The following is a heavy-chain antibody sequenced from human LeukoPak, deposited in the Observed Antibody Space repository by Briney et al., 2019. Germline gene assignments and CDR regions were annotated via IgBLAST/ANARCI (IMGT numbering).Heavy chain of an antibody. CDR1: GFSFSSYS. V-gene: IGHV3-23*01. J-gene: IGHJ4*02. CDR3: AKDPLNYGGHYFDN. Sequence: GGSLRLSCAASGFSFSSYSMHWVRQAPGQGLEWVSSISGRSDGPYYADSVKGRFTTSRDNSKSTMCLQINNVRAEDAAVYYCAKDPLNYGGHYFDNWGQGTRVTVSS. CDR2: ISGRSDGP. D-gene: IGHD4-23*01.